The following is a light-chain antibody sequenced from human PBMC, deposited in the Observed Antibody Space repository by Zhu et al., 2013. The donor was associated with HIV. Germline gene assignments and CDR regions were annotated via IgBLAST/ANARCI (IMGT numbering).Light chain of an antibody. V-gene: IGKV1-5*01. Sequence: DIQMTQSPSTLSASVGDRVTITCRASQSISSWLAWYQQKPGKAPKVLIYDASSLESGVPSRFSGSGSGTEFTLSISSLQPDDFATYYCQQYNSQSRTFGQGTKVEI. J-gene: IGKJ1*01. CDR3: QQYNSQSRT. CDR2: DAS. CDR1: QSISSW.